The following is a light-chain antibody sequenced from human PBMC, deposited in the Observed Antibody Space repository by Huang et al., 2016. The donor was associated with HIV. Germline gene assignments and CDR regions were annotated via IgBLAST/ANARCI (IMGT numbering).Light chain of an antibody. CDR2: DAS. Sequence: DIQTTQSPSSLSASVGDRVTIRCQASQDINKYLNWYQQKPGKAPKRLLFDASNLERWVPTRFSGSGSGTDFTFTISSLQPEDFATYYCQQSRSFGGGTKVEVK. V-gene: IGKV1-33*01. CDR1: QDINKY. J-gene: IGKJ4*01. CDR3: QQSRS.